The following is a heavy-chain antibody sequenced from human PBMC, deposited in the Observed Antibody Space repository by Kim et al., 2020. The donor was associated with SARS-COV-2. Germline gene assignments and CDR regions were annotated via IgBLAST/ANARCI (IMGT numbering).Heavy chain of an antibody. CDR1: GGSFSGYY. D-gene: IGHD5-12*01. CDR3: ARGGGYDYPHYYFDY. CDR2: INHSGST. V-gene: IGHV4-34*01. Sequence: SETLSLTCAVYGGSFSGYYWSWIRQPPGKGLEWIGEINHSGSTNYNPSLKSRVTISVDTSKNQFSLKLSSVTAADTAVYYCARGGGYDYPHYYFDYLSQG. J-gene: IGHJ4*02.